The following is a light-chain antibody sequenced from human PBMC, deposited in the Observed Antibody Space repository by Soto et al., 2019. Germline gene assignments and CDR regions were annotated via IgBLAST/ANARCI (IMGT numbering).Light chain of an antibody. CDR1: QGISNY. V-gene: IGKV1-27*01. Sequence: DLQMSQSPSSLSASVGDRVTITCRASQGISNYLAWYQQKPGKVPKLLIYAAFSLQSGVASRFSGSGSGTDFTLTSRSLQPVDVETYYCQKYNGASWTFGQGTRVEIK. CDR3: QKYNGASWT. J-gene: IGKJ1*01. CDR2: AAF.